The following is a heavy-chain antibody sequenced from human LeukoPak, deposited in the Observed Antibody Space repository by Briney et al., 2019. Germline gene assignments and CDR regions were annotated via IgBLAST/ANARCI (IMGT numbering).Heavy chain of an antibody. CDR1: GYIFTSFG. CDR2: INPSGGTT. CDR3: ARAPGPDVFDI. Sequence: ASVKVSCKASGYIFTSFGISWVRQAPGQGLQWMGIINPSGGTTSYGQKFQGRVTMTRDTSTSTVYMEVSSLRYEDTAVYYCARAPGPDVFDIWGQGTMVTVSS. J-gene: IGHJ3*02. V-gene: IGHV1-46*01.